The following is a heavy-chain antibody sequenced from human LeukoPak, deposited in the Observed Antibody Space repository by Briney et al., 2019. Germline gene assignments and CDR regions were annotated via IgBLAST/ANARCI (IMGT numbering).Heavy chain of an antibody. Sequence: PSETLSLTCTVSGGSISSYYWSWIRQPPGKGLEWIGYIYYSGSTNSNPSLKSRVTISVDTSKNQFSLKLSSVTAADTAVYYCARTDRSGWYRSVDYWGQGTLVTVSS. CDR2: IYYSGST. CDR3: ARTDRSGWYRSVDY. J-gene: IGHJ4*02. V-gene: IGHV4-59*08. D-gene: IGHD6-19*01. CDR1: GGSISSYY.